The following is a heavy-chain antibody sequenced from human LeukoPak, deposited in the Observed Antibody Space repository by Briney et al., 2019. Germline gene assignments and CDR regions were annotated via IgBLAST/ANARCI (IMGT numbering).Heavy chain of an antibody. CDR1: GFAFRNNA. Sequence: GGSLRLSCVASGFAFRNNAMSWVRQAPGKGLEWVSLISDSGGSTNYADSVKSRFTISRDNSKNTLYLQMNTLRAEDTAIYYCASSYGSSAYYPFDYWGQGTLVTVFS. J-gene: IGHJ4*02. CDR3: ASSYGSSAYYPFDY. V-gene: IGHV3-23*01. D-gene: IGHD3-22*01. CDR2: ISDSGGST.